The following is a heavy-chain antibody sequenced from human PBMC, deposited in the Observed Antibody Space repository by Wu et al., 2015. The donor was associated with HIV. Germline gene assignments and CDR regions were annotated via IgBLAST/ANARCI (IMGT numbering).Heavy chain of an antibody. CDR3: AREDGYCSSTSCYLFDY. V-gene: IGHV1-69*12. CDR2: IIPIFGTA. CDR1: GGTFSSYA. J-gene: IGHJ4*03. Sequence: QVQLVQSGAEVKKPGSSVKVSCKASGGTFSSYAISWVRQAPGQGLEWMGGIIPIFGTANYAQKFQGRVTITADESTSTAYMELSSLRSEDTAVYYCAREDGYCSSTSCYLFDYWGQGNPWSTVSS. D-gene: IGHD2-2*03.